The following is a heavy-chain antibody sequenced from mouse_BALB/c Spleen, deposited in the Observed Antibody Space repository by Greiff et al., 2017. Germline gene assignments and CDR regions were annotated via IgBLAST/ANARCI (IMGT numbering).Heavy chain of an antibody. V-gene: IGHV14-1*02. CDR1: GFNIKDYY. CDR2: IDPENGNT. CDR3: ARLGRGYFDY. J-gene: IGHJ2*01. D-gene: IGHD4-1*01. Sequence: EVQLQQSGAELVRPGALVKLSCKASGFNIKDYYMHWVKQRPEQGLEWIGWIDPENGNTIYDPKFQGKASITADTSSNTAYLQLSSLTSEDTAVYYCARLGRGYFDYWGQGTTLTVSS.